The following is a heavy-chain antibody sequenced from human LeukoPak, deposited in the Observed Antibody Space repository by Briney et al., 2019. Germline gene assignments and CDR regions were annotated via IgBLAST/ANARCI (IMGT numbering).Heavy chain of an antibody. CDR1: GFTFDDYG. CDR3: ARDARTYYYDSSGYRGGAFDI. J-gene: IGHJ3*02. CDR2: INWNRGST. Sequence: TGGSLRLSCAASGFTFDDYGMSWVRQAPGKGLEWVSGINWNRGSTGYADSVKGRFTISRDNAKNSLYLQMNSLRAEDTALYYCARDARTYYYDSSGYRGGAFDIWGQGTMVTVSS. D-gene: IGHD3-22*01. V-gene: IGHV3-20*04.